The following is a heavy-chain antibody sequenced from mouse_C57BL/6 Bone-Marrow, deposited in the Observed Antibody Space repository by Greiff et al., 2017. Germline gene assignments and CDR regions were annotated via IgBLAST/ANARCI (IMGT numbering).Heavy chain of an antibody. V-gene: IGHV10-1*01. D-gene: IGHD2-4*01. CDR3: VRHEDEYDGFAY. Sequence: EVHLVESGGGLVQPKGSLKLSCAASGFSFNTYAMNWVRQAPGKGLEWVARIRSKSNNYATYYADSVKDRFTISRDDSESMLYLQMNNLKTKDTAMYYCVRHEDEYDGFAYWGQGTLVTVSA. CDR1: GFSFNTYA. CDR2: IRSKSNNYAT. J-gene: IGHJ3*01.